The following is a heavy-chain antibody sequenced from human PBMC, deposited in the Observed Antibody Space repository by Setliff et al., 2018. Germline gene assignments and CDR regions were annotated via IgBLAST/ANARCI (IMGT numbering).Heavy chain of an antibody. Sequence: SETLSLTCRVSGGSVSTFYWTWIRQPPGKGLEWIGYIFTSGSTYYNPSLESRITMSVDTSNNRFSLKLTSVTAADTAVYYCARHPTGFPNWFDVWGQGTLVTVSS. D-gene: IGHD3-9*01. J-gene: IGHJ5*02. CDR2: IFTSGST. V-gene: IGHV4-4*08. CDR1: GGSVSTFY. CDR3: ARHPTGFPNWFDV.